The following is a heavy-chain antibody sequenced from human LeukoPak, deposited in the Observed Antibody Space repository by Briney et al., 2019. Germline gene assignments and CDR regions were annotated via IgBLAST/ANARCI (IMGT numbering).Heavy chain of an antibody. CDR2: IDPTDSYT. V-gene: IGHV5-10-1*01. CDR1: GYSFTTYW. Sequence: GESLRISCKGSGYSFTTYWISWVRQMPGKGLGWMGRIDPTDSYTNYSPSFQGHVTISADKSISTAYLQWTSLKASDTAMYYCARSGGSYGGFFDYWGQGTLVTVSS. J-gene: IGHJ4*02. D-gene: IGHD3-10*01. CDR3: ARSGGSYGGFFDY.